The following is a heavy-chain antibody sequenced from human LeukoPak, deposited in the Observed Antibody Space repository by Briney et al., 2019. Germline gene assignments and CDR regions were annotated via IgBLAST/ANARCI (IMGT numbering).Heavy chain of an antibody. Sequence: SETLSLTCTVSGGFISGSYWSWIRQPPGKGLEWIAYTYNSGSTNYNPSLKSRVTISIDTSKNQFSLKLSSLTAADTAIYYCARGIESYGDYGYWGQGILVTVSS. CDR1: GGFISGSY. CDR2: TYNSGST. V-gene: IGHV4-59*01. J-gene: IGHJ4*02. CDR3: ARGIESYGDYGY. D-gene: IGHD4-17*01.